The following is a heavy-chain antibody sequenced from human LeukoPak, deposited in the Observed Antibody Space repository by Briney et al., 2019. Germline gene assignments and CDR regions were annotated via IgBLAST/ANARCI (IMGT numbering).Heavy chain of an antibody. Sequence: SGPTLGNPTQTLTLPFTFSGFSLSTSGVGVGWIRQPPGKALEWLALIYWDDDKRYSPSLESRLTLTKDTSKNQVVLKMTNMDPVDTATYYCAGGGGRTFDYWGQATLVTVSS. D-gene: IGHD3-16*01. V-gene: IGHV2-5*02. CDR1: GFSLSTSGVG. J-gene: IGHJ4*02. CDR2: IYWDDDK. CDR3: AGGGGRTFDY.